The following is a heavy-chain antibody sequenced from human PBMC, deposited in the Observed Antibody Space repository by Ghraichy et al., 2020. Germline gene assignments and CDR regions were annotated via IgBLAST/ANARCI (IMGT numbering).Heavy chain of an antibody. CDR2: IRYDGSNK. CDR3: AKDPYSSSWYRWGYFDY. Sequence: GESLNISCAASGFTFSSYGMHWVRQAPGKGLEWVAFIRYDGSNKYYADSVKGRFTISRDSSKNTLYLQMNSLRAEDTAVYYCAKDPYSSSWYRWGYFDYWGQGTLVTVSS. D-gene: IGHD6-13*01. J-gene: IGHJ4*02. V-gene: IGHV3-30*02. CDR1: GFTFSSYG.